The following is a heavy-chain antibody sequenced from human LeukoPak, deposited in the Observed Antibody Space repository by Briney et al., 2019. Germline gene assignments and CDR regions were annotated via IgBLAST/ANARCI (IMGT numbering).Heavy chain of an antibody. CDR1: GGSISNYY. V-gene: IGHV4-59*08. Sequence: KPSETLSLTCTVSGGSISNYYWSWIRQPPGKGLEWIGYIYYSGGTNYNPSLKSRVTISVDTSKNQFSLKLSSVTAADTAVYYCARRGYCSGDSCYTFDYWGQGTLVTVSS. J-gene: IGHJ4*02. CDR3: ARRGYCSGDSCYTFDY. CDR2: IYYSGGT. D-gene: IGHD2-15*01.